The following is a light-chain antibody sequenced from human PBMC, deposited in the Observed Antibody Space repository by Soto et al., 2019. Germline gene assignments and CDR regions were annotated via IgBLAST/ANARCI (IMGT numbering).Light chain of an antibody. CDR1: SSDVGTYNL. CDR2: EGS. Sequence: QSALTQPASVSGSPGQSITISCTGTSSDVGTYNLVSWYQQHPGKAPKLMIYEGSKRPSGVSNRFSGSKSGNTASLTISGLQAEDEADYYCCSYAGTGTFYVFGTVTKVTVL. J-gene: IGLJ1*01. V-gene: IGLV2-23*01. CDR3: CSYAGTGTFYV.